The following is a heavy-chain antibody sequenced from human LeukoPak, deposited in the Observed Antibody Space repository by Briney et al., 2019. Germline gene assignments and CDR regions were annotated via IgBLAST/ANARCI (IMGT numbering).Heavy chain of an antibody. CDR3: AALPGGYSYGPNDAFDI. CDR2: INHSGST. D-gene: IGHD5-18*01. V-gene: IGHV4-34*01. J-gene: IGHJ3*02. Sequence: PSETLSLTCAVYGGSFSGYYWSWIRQPPGKGLEWIGEINHSGSTNHNPSLKSRVTISVDTSKNQFSLKLSSVTAADTAVYYCAALPGGYSYGPNDAFDIWGQGTMVTVSS. CDR1: GGSFSGYY.